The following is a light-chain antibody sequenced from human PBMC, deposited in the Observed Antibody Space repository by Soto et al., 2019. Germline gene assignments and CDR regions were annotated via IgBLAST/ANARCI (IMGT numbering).Light chain of an antibody. CDR2: DVT. Sequence: QSVLTQPASVSGSPGQSITISCTGTSSVIGGYNYVSWYQQHPGKAPKLMIYDVTYRPSGVSNRFSASKSGNTASLTISGLQAEDEADYYCASYASSNTELFGGGTKVTVL. J-gene: IGLJ2*01. CDR3: ASYASSNTEL. CDR1: SSVIGGYNY. V-gene: IGLV2-14*03.